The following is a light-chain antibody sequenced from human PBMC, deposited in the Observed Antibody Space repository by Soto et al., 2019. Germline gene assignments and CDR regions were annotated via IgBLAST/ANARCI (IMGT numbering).Light chain of an antibody. CDR1: QSVSSN. Sequence: EIVMTQSPATLSVSPGERATLSCRASQSVSSNLAWYQQKPGQAPRLLIYGASTRATGIPARFSGSGSGTECTRTISSLQSEAFAVYYCQQYNNWPPWTFGQGTKVEIK. CDR3: QQYNNWPPWT. V-gene: IGKV3-15*01. CDR2: GAS. J-gene: IGKJ1*01.